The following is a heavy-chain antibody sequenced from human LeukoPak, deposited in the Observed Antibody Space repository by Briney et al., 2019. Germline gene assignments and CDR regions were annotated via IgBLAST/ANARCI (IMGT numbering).Heavy chain of an antibody. CDR1: GYTFTNFG. CDR3: ARADAFDI. J-gene: IGHJ3*02. V-gene: IGHV1-2*06. CDR2: SNPSSGGA. Sequence: ASVKVSCKASGYTFTNFGISWVRQAPGQGLEWMGRSNPSSGGANYAQRFQGRVTMTSDASTNTAFMELIRLTSDDTAVYFCARADAFDIWGQGTTVTVSS.